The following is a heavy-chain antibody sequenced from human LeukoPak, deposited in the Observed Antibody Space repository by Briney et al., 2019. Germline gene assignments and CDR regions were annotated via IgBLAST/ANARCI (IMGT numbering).Heavy chain of an antibody. V-gene: IGHV3-23*01. Sequence: GGSLRLPCAVSGITLSNYGMSWVRQTPGKGLEWVAGISGSGGTTSYADSVKGRFTISRDNPKNTLYLQMNSLRAEDTAVYFCAKRGVVIRVILVGFHKEAYCFDSWGQGALVTVSS. D-gene: IGHD3-22*01. J-gene: IGHJ4*02. CDR1: GITLSNYG. CDR3: AKRGVVIRVILVGFHKEAYCFDS. CDR2: ISGSGGTT.